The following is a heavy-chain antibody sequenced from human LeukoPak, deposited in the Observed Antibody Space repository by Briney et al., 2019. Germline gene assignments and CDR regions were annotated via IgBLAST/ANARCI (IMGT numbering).Heavy chain of an antibody. J-gene: IGHJ5*02. D-gene: IGHD2-2*01. CDR2: INPNSGGT. V-gene: IGHV1-2*02. CDR1: GYTFTGYY. CDR3: ARDRGCSSTSCYTSPATYNWFDP. Sequence: ASVKVSCKASGYTFTGYYMHWVRQAPGQGLEWMGWINPNSGGTNYAQKFQGRVTMTRDTSISTAYMELSRLRSDDTAVYYCARDRGCSSTSCYTSPATYNWFDPWGQGTLVTVSS.